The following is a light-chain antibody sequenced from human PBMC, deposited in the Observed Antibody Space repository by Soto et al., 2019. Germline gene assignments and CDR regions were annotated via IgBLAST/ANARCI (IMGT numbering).Light chain of an antibody. CDR3: CSYVGARTYD. Sequence: QSALTQPASGSGTPGQSITISCTGSVSDDGNFGPVSWYQQHPGQVPKLIIYEGKRRPSGASSRFSGSKSGNTASLTITGLQAEDEADYYFCSYVGARTYDFGTGTKVTVL. CDR2: EGK. J-gene: IGLJ1*01. V-gene: IGLV2-23*01. CDR1: VSDDGNFGP.